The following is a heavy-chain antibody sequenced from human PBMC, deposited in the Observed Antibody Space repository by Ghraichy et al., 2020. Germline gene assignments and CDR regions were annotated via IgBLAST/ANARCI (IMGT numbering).Heavy chain of an antibody. J-gene: IGHJ4*02. V-gene: IGHV3-23*01. CDR2: IGGSGGGT. Sequence: GGSLRLSCAASGFTFGFTFSSSTMIWARQAPGKGLEWVSGIGGSGGGTYYADSAKGRFTISRDNSKNTVYLQMNSLRAEDTAIYYWAREGKNFDCWGQGNLVTVSS. D-gene: IGHD2/OR15-2a*01. CDR3: AREGKNFDC. CDR1: GFTFGFTFSSST.